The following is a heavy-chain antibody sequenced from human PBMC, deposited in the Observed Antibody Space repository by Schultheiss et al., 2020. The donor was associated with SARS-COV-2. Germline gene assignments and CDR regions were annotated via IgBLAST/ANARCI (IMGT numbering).Heavy chain of an antibody. CDR3: ARADDFWSRTRKPPRPPPFPDY. D-gene: IGHD3-3*01. Sequence: GGSLRLSCAASGFTFSSYSMNWVRQAPGKGLEWVSSISSSSSYIYYADSVKGRFTISRDNAKNSLYLQMNSLRAEDTAVYYCARADDFWSRTRKPPRPPPFPDYWGQGTLVTVSS. CDR1: GFTFSSYS. J-gene: IGHJ4*02. V-gene: IGHV3-21*01. CDR2: ISSSSSYI.